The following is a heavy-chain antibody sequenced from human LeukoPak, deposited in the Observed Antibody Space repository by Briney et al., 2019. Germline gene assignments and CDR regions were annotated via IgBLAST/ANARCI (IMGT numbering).Heavy chain of an antibody. CDR2: INHSGST. D-gene: IGHD3-22*01. J-gene: IGHJ6*03. CDR3: ARAPDYYDSSGSMDV. CDR1: GGSFSGYY. V-gene: IGHV4-34*01. Sequence: SETLSLTCAVYGGSFSGYYWSWIRQPPGKGLEWIGEINHSGSTNYNPSLKSRATISVDTSKNQFSLKLSSVTAADTAVYYCARAPDYYDSSGSMDVWGKGTTVTVSS.